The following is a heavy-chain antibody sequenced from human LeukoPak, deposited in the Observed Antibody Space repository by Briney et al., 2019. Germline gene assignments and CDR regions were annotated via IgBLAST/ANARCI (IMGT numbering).Heavy chain of an antibody. Sequence: GGTLRLSCAASGLTFSIYAMTWVRQGPGKGLELVSGISGRDNGTWYADSVKGRFTISRDNSKNTLYLQMNSLRAEDTALYYCAKDHSIAAAGTLGNDAFDIWGQGTMVTVSS. CDR1: GLTFSIYA. J-gene: IGHJ3*02. CDR3: AKDHSIAAAGTLGNDAFDI. CDR2: ISGRDNGT. D-gene: IGHD6-13*01. V-gene: IGHV3-23*01.